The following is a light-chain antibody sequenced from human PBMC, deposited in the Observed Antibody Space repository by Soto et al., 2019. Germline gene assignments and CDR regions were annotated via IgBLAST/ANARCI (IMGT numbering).Light chain of an antibody. J-gene: IGLJ2*01. CDR3: QAWDSRTRVV. Sequence: SYELTQPPSVSVSPGQTASITCSGDKLGDKYACWYQQKPGQSPVLVIYQDSKRPSGIPERFSGSNSGNTATLTISGTQAMDEAVYYCQAWDSRTRVVFGGGTKLTVL. CDR1: KLGDKY. V-gene: IGLV3-1*01. CDR2: QDS.